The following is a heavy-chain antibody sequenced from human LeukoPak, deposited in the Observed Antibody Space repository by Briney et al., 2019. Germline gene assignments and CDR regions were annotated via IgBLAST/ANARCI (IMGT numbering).Heavy chain of an antibody. V-gene: IGHV3-21*01. CDR3: ARDRAAAAGRGGDY. D-gene: IGHD6-13*01. CDR2: ISSSSSYI. J-gene: IGHJ4*02. CDR1: GFTFSSYS. Sequence: GGSLRLSCAASGFTFSSYSMNWVRQAPGKGLEWVSSISSSSSYIYYADSVKGRFTISRDNSKNTLYLQMNSLRAEDTAVYYCARDRAAAAGRGGDYWGQGTLVTVSS.